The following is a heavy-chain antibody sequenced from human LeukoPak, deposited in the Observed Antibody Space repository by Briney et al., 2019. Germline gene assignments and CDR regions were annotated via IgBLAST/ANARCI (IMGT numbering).Heavy chain of an antibody. CDR3: ARTPYNWGIDY. J-gene: IGHJ4*02. CDR1: GYTFITYD. D-gene: IGHD7-27*01. CDR2: MNVNSGNT. Sequence: ASVKVSCKTSGYTFITYDINWVRQATGQGLEWVGWMNVNSGNTGYAQKFQGRLTITRNTSISTAYMELSSLTSEDTAVYYCARTPYNWGIDYWGQGTLVTVSS. V-gene: IGHV1-8*03.